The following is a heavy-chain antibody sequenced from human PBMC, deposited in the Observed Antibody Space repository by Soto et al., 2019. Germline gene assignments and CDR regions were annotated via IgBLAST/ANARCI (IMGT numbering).Heavy chain of an antibody. CDR3: ARDEHPYCTNGVCQPVGY. D-gene: IGHD2-8*01. CDR2: ISAYNGNT. CDR1: GYTFTSYG. Sequence: QVQLVQSGAEVKKPGASVKVSCKASGYTFTSYGISWVRQAPGQGLEWRGWISAYNGNTSYAQKLQVRVTMTTDTSTSTAYMELRSLRSDDTAVYYCARDEHPYCTNGVCQPVGYWGQGTLVTVSS. J-gene: IGHJ4*02. V-gene: IGHV1-18*01.